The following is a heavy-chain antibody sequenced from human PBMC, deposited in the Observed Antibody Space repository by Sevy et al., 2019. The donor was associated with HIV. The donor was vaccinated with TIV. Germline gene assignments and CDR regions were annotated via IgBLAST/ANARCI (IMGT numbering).Heavy chain of an antibody. CDR1: GGSITTYY. CDR2: IHYTGST. D-gene: IGHD1-1*01. V-gene: IGHV4-59*01. Sequence: SETLSLTCTVSGGSITTYYWSWIRQPPGKGLEWIGHIHYTGSTNYNPSLKSRVTMSRDASKTQFSLKLNSVTAADTAVYYCARFFTLDVNDRFFDYWGQGTLVTVSS. CDR3: ARFFTLDVNDRFFDY. J-gene: IGHJ4*02.